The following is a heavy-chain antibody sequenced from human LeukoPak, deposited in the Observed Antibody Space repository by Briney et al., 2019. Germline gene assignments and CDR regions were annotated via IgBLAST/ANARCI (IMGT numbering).Heavy chain of an antibody. D-gene: IGHD3-16*01. V-gene: IGHV3-30*02. J-gene: IGHJ4*02. Sequence: GGSLRLSCAASGFIFSTYGMYWVRQAPGKGLEWVAFIRHDGSIKNYADSVKGRSTISRDNSKNTLYLQMNSLRAEDAAVYYCAKDSLADIDYWGQGALVTVSS. CDR3: AKDSLADIDY. CDR1: GFIFSTYG. CDR2: IRHDGSIK.